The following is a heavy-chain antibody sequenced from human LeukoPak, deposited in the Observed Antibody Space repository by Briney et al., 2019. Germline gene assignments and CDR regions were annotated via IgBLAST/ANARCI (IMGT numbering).Heavy chain of an antibody. Sequence: GGSLRLSCAASGFTFNKSWMTWVRQTPGKGLEWVANINADGRAEYYEDSVKGRFAISRDNAKSSVFLQMNNLRAEDTAVYYCAKWGSTWGFDNWGQGTLVTVSS. V-gene: IGHV3-7*01. J-gene: IGHJ4*02. CDR3: AKWGSTWGFDN. D-gene: IGHD7-27*01. CDR2: INADGRAE. CDR1: GFTFNKSW.